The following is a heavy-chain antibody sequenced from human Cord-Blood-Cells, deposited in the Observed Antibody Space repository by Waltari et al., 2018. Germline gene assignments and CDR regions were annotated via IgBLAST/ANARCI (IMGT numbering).Heavy chain of an antibody. CDR1: GGSFSGYY. Sequence: QVQLQQWGAGLLKPSETLSLTCAVYGGSFSGYYWRWIRQPPGKGLEWIGEINQSGSTNYNPSLKSRVTISVDTSKNQFSLKLSSVTAADTAVYYCARGRRYYYYYGMDVWGQGTTVTVSS. V-gene: IGHV4-34*01. CDR3: ARGRRYYYYYGMDV. J-gene: IGHJ6*02. CDR2: INQSGST.